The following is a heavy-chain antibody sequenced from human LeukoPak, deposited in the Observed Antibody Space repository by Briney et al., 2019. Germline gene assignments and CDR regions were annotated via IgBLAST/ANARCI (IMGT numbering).Heavy chain of an antibody. CDR2: IYHSGST. Sequence: PSETLSLTCTVSGYSISSGYYWGWIRQPPGKGLEWIGSIYHSGSTYYNPSLKSRVTISVDTSKNQFSLKLSSVTAADTAVYYCARHRGYSYGHPRFDYWGQGTLVTVSS. V-gene: IGHV4-38-2*02. CDR1: GYSISSGYY. CDR3: ARHRGYSYGHPRFDY. D-gene: IGHD5-18*01. J-gene: IGHJ4*02.